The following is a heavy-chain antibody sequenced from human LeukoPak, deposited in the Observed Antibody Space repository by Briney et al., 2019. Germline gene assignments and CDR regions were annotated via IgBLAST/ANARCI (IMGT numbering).Heavy chain of an antibody. CDR1: GFMFTNCA. CDR2: VSYDGKYE. V-gene: IGHV3-30*01. Sequence: GGSLRLSCAASGFMFTNCAFHWVRQAPGKGPEWVATVSYDGKYEFYSDSVKGRFSISRNDSDNTVYLQMNSLRPEDSAVFYCARPRSERYCINGVCYYFEHWGQGTLVTVSS. J-gene: IGHJ1*01. CDR3: ARPRSERYCINGVCYYFEH. D-gene: IGHD2-8*01.